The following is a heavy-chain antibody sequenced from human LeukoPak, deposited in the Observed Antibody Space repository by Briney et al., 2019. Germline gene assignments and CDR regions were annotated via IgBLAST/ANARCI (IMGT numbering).Heavy chain of an antibody. CDR3: ARESEGYYDFWSGYYGPDAFDI. D-gene: IGHD3-3*01. V-gene: IGHV1-46*01. Sequence: GASVKVSCKASGYTFTSYYMHWVRQAPGQGLERMGIINPSGGSTSYAQKFQGRVTMTRDTSASTAYMELSSLRSEDMAVYYCARESEGYYDFWSGYYGPDAFDIWGQGTMVTVSS. CDR1: GYTFTSYY. CDR2: INPSGGST. J-gene: IGHJ3*02.